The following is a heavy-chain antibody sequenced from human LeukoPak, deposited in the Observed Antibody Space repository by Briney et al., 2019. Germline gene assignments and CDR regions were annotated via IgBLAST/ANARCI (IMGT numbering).Heavy chain of an antibody. CDR2: INHSGST. D-gene: IGHD3-10*01. CDR1: GGSFSGYY. Sequence: SETLSLTCAVYGGSFSGYYWSWIRQPPGKGLEWIGEINHSGSTNYNPSLKSRVTISVDTSKNQFSLKLGSVTAADTAVYYCARKDGSGRNYYYMDVWGKGTTVTVSS. V-gene: IGHV4-34*01. J-gene: IGHJ6*03. CDR3: ARKDGSGRNYYYMDV.